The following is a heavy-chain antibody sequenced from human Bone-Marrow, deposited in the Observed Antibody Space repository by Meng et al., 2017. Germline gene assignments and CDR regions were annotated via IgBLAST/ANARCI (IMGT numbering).Heavy chain of an antibody. D-gene: IGHD6-19*01. Sequence: QVQLVQSGSEVKEPGASVDVSCKASGYTFTSYAMNCVRQAPGQGLEWMGWINTNTGNPTYAQGFTGRFVFSLDTSVSTAYLQISSLKAEDTAVYYCARDPGAIAVAGLEDYWGQGTLVTVSS. CDR3: ARDPGAIAVAGLEDY. CDR2: INTNTGNP. V-gene: IGHV7-4-1*02. J-gene: IGHJ4*02. CDR1: GYTFTSYA.